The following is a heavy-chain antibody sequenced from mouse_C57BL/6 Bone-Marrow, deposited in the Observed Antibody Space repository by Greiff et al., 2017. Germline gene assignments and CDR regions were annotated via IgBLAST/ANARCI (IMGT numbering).Heavy chain of an antibody. CDR2: IAPNSGGT. D-gene: IGHD1-1*01. CDR3: ARRGLLRYLAY. Sequence: QVQLQQSGAELVKPGASVKLSCKASGYTFTSYWMHWVKQRPGRGLEWIGRIAPNSGGTKYNEKFKSKATLTVDKPSSTAYMQLSSLTSEDSAVYYCARRGLLRYLAYWGQGTLVTVSA. CDR1: GYTFTSYW. V-gene: IGHV1-72*01. J-gene: IGHJ3*01.